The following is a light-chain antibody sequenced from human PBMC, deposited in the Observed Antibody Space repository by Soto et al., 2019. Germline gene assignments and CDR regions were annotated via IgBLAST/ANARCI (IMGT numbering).Light chain of an antibody. J-gene: IGKJ4*01. Sequence: EILMTQSPDALSVSPGERVTLSCRASRTVSNRLAWYQHKPGQAPRLLISGASTGATGIPARFSGSGSGTEFTLTISGLQSEDFAVYFCQHYKTWPLAFGGGTKVDIK. CDR1: RTVSNR. CDR3: QHYKTWPLA. V-gene: IGKV3-15*01. CDR2: GAS.